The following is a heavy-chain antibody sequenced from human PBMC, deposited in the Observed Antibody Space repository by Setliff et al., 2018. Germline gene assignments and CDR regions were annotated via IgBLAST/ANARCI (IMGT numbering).Heavy chain of an antibody. D-gene: IGHD1-26*01. J-gene: IGHJ4*02. Sequence: ASVKVSCKASGGSFSSYAIIWVRQAPGQGLELMGGIIPAFTTANCAPNFHDRLRITADESTSTAYMELSSLRSDDTAIYVCARHSGRYYVPGTFDSWGQGTLVTVSS. V-gene: IGHV1-69*13. CDR3: ARHSGRYYVPGTFDS. CDR1: GGSFSSYA. CDR2: IIPAFTTA.